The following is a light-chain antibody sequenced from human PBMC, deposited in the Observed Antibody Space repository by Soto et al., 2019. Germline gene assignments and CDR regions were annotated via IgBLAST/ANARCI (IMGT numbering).Light chain of an antibody. CDR3: QQRSNWPPT. J-gene: IGKJ1*01. CDR2: DAS. V-gene: IGKV3-11*01. Sequence: IVLTQSPGTLSLSPGERATLSCRDSQSFRSNYLAWYHQKPGQAPRLLIYDASNRATGIPARFSGSGSGTDFTLTISSLEPEDFAVYYCQQRSNWPPTFGQGTKVDI. CDR1: QSFRSNY.